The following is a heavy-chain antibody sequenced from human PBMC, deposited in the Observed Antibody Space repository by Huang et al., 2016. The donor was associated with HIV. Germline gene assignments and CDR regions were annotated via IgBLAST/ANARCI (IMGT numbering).Heavy chain of an antibody. Sequence: EVQLVESGGGLVQPGGSLRLSCAASGFSISCYWMHWVRQAPGKGGVGVSRINRDGRSTSYADSVKGRFTIARDNAKNTLYLQMNSLRAEDTAVYYCARDPRIQSWLNFFDYWGQGTLVSVSS. CDR1: GFSISCYW. J-gene: IGHJ4*02. CDR2: INRDGRST. D-gene: IGHD3-22*01. V-gene: IGHV3-74*01. CDR3: ARDPRIQSWLNFFDY.